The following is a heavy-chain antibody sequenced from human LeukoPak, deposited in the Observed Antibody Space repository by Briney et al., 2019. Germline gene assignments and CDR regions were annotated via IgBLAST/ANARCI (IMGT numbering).Heavy chain of an antibody. CDR1: GFTFGTYG. Sequence: GGSLRPSCAASGFTFGTYGMHWVRQAPGKGLEWVAFIRYGGSTKYYADSVEGRFTISRDNSKNTLYLQMNSLRAQDTAVYYCAKSLAEAHTYFDYWGQGTLVTVSS. J-gene: IGHJ4*02. CDR2: IRYGGSTK. CDR3: AKSLAEAHTYFDY. V-gene: IGHV3-30*02.